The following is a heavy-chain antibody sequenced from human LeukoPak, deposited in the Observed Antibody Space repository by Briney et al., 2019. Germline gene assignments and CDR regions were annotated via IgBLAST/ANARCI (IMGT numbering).Heavy chain of an antibody. CDR3: TKYRYSYDVTGYSYFDY. D-gene: IGHD3-22*01. CDR2: IISRTSGGAT. V-gene: IGHV3-15*01. CDR1: GLSFSNAW. Sequence: GGSLRLSCTASGLSFSNAWMSWVRRAPGKGLEWVGRIISRTSGGATDYAAPVRGRFTISRDDSQNTLYLQMSSLKTEDTAVYYCTKYRYSYDVTGYSYFDYWGQGIPVTVSS. J-gene: IGHJ4*02.